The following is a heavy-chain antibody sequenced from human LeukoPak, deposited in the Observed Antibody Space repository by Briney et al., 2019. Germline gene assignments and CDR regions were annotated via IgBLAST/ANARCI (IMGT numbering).Heavy chain of an antibody. V-gene: IGHV4-59*12. CDR3: ARFERGKEYFDY. D-gene: IGHD1-1*01. Sequence: SETLSLTCTVSGCSLSSYYWSWIRQPPGKGLEWIGYIYYSGSTNYNPSLKSRVTISVDTSKNQFSLKLSSVTAADTAVYYCARFERGKEYFDYWGQGTLVTVSS. CDR1: GCSLSSYY. CDR2: IYYSGST. J-gene: IGHJ4*02.